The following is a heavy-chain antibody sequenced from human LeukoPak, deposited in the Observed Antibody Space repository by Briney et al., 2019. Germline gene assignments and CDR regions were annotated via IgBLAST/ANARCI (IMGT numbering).Heavy chain of an antibody. Sequence: SQTLSLTCAVSGGSISSGGYSWSWIRQPPGKGLEWIGYIYHSGSTYYNPSLKSRVTISVDRSKNQFSLKLSSVTAADTAVYYCARTTYDYDSSGQAWFDPWGQGTLVTVSS. J-gene: IGHJ5*02. CDR1: GGSISSGGYS. CDR3: ARTTYDYDSSGQAWFDP. V-gene: IGHV4-30-2*01. CDR2: IYHSGST. D-gene: IGHD3-22*01.